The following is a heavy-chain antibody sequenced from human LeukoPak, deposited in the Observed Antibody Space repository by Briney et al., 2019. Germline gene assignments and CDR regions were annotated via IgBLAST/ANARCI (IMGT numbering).Heavy chain of an antibody. CDR1: GYSISSGYN. V-gene: IGHV3-48*03. CDR2: ISSSGSTI. J-gene: IGHJ4*02. Sequence: LSLTCTVSGYSISSGYNWGWIRQPPGKGLEWVSYISSSGSTIYYADSVKGRFTISRDNAKNSLYLQMNSLRAEDTAVYYCAREAYWGQGTLVTVSS. CDR3: AREAY.